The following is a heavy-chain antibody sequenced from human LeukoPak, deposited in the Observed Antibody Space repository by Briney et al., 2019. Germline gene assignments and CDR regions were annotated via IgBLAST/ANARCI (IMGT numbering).Heavy chain of an antibody. D-gene: IGHD1-1*01. CDR3: AKVQATPGNSQRVENSNWFDP. Sequence: GGSLRLSCAASGFTFSSYAMSWVRQAPGKGLEWVSAISGSGGSTYYADSVKGRFTISRDNSKNTLYLQMNSLRAEDTAVYYCAKVQATPGNSQRVENSNWFDPWGQGTLVTVSS. CDR2: ISGSGGST. J-gene: IGHJ5*02. CDR1: GFTFSSYA. V-gene: IGHV3-23*01.